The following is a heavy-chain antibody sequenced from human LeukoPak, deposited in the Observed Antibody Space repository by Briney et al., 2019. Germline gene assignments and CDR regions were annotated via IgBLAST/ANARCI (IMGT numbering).Heavy chain of an antibody. J-gene: IGHJ4*02. CDR3: AKATDYYHSSAYYYYFDS. V-gene: IGHV3-23*01. Sequence: GGSLRLSCAASGFTFSSYAMSWVRQAPGKGLEWVSGISGSGGSTSYADSVKGRFTISRDNSKNTLHLQMNSLRAEDTAVYYCAKATDYYHSSAYYYYFDSWGQGTLVTVSS. D-gene: IGHD3-22*01. CDR2: ISGSGGST. CDR1: GFTFSSYA.